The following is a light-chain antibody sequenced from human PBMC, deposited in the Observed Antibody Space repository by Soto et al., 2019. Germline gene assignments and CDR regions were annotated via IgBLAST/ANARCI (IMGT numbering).Light chain of an antibody. CDR2: AAS. Sequence: DIQMTQSPSSLSASVGDRVTITCRTSQSISNYLNWYQQRPGKAPKLLISAASSLQSGVPSRFSGSGSGTDFTLTINNLQPEDFATYYCQQSFSIPLTFGQGTRLEIK. CDR1: QSISNY. V-gene: IGKV1-39*01. CDR3: QQSFSIPLT. J-gene: IGKJ5*01.